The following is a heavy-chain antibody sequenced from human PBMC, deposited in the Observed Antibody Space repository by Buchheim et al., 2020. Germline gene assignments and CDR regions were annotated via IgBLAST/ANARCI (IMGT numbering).Heavy chain of an antibody. V-gene: IGHV4-59*01. CDR1: GGSISAYY. CDR3: ARGVGVKTELDY. Sequence: QLQLQESGPGLVKPSETLSLTCTVSGGSISAYYWSWVRQPPGKGLEWIGYVFYRGDVKYNPSLKSRVTISGDTSKNQFSLKLNSVTAADTAMYYCARGVGVKTELDYWGPGTL. D-gene: IGHD4-23*01. J-gene: IGHJ4*02. CDR2: VFYRGDV.